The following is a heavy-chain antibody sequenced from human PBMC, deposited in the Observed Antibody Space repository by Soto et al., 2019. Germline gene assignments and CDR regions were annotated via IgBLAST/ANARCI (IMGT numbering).Heavy chain of an antibody. CDR1: GFTFSSYG. CDR2: IWYDGSNK. D-gene: IGHD3-22*01. CDR3: AKDSSGYYFDL. V-gene: IGHV3-33*06. Sequence: ESGGGVVQPGRSLRLSCAASGFTFSSYGMHWVRQAPGKGLEWVAVIWYDGSNKYYADSVKGRFTISRDNSKNTLYLQMNSLRAEDTAVYYCAKDSSGYYFDLWGRGTLVTVSS. J-gene: IGHJ2*01.